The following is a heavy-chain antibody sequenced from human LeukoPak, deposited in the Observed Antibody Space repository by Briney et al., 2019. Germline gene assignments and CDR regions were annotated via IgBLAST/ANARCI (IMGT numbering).Heavy chain of an antibody. CDR3: ARDWGSYGSMDV. D-gene: IGHD5-18*01. CDR1: GFTFSSYA. CDR2: ISYDGSNK. V-gene: IGHV3-30-3*01. J-gene: IGHJ6*02. Sequence: PGGSLRLSCAASGFTFSSYAMHWVRQAPGKGLEWVAVISYDGSNKYYADSVKGRFTISRDNSKNTLYLQMNSLRAEDTAVYYCARDWGSYGSMDVWGQGTTVTVSS.